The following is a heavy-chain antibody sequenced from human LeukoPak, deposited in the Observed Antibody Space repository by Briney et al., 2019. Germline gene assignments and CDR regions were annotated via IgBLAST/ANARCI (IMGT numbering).Heavy chain of an antibody. Sequence: PGGSLRLSCAASGFTFSSYWVSWVRQAPGKGLEWVANIKQDGSEKHYVDSVKGRFTISRDNAKNSLYLQMNSLRAEDTAVYYCARGTGYYFDYWGQGTLVTVPS. CDR1: GFTFSSYW. CDR2: IKQDGSEK. D-gene: IGHD3/OR15-3a*01. V-gene: IGHV3-7*05. CDR3: ARGTGYYFDY. J-gene: IGHJ4*02.